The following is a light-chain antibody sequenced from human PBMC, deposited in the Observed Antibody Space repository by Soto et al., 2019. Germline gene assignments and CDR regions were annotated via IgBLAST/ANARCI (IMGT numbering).Light chain of an antibody. V-gene: IGKV1-5*03. Sequence: DIQKTQSPSTLSAAVGDRVIITCRASQNINTWLAWYQQKPGKAPKLLIYKASNLETGVPSRFSGSGSGAEFTLTISGLQPDDFGTYYCQQCNGYSRSFGQGTKVEIK. J-gene: IGKJ1*01. CDR3: QQCNGYSRS. CDR2: KAS. CDR1: QNINTW.